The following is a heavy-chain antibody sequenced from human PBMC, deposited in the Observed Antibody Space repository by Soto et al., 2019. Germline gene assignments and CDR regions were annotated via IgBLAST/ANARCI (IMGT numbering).Heavy chain of an antibody. CDR2: IWYDGSLK. J-gene: IGHJ6*02. D-gene: IGHD5-12*01. CDR1: GFSFENYG. Sequence: QVQMVESGGGVVQPGRSLRLSCAASGFSFENYGMHWVRQAPGRGLEWVAIIWYDGSLKYYAAAVKGRFTISRDNSNNTLYLEMNSLRAEDTAFYYCANLWGDGYNLGQDYNGMDVWGQGTTVIVSS. CDR3: ANLWGDGYNLGQDYNGMDV. V-gene: IGHV3-33*06.